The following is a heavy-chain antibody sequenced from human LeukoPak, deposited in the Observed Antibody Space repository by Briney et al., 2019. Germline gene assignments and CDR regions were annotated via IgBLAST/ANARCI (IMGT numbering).Heavy chain of an antibody. J-gene: IGHJ3*02. D-gene: IGHD4-17*01. CDR3: AAELYGVYTDCCTFHI. Sequence: ASVKVSCKTSGFTFSTSAVQWVRQARGQRLEWIGWIIVGSGAANYAQSLQGRFTITRDMSTNTAYMELSSLGSEDSAVYYCAAELYGVYTDCCTFHIWGQGTMVTVSS. V-gene: IGHV1-58*01. CDR1: GFTFSTSA. CDR2: IIVGSGAA.